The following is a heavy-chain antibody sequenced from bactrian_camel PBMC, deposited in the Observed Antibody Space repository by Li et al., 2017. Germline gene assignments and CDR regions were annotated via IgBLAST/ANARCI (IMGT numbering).Heavy chain of an antibody. CDR3: ATGHP. V-gene: IGHV3S40*01. J-gene: IGHJ6*01. CDR1: RAFPRFD. CDR2: INSGGHSTT. D-gene: IGHD7*01. Sequence: VQLVESGGGLVRPGGSLRLSCDASRAFPRFDMSWVRRAPGKGLEWVSTINSGGHSTTYYADSVKGRSTISRDNARNTGYLQMNSLKTEDTAVYYCATGHPWGQGTQVTVS.